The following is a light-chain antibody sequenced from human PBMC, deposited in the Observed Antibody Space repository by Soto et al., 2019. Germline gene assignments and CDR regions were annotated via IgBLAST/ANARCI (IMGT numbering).Light chain of an antibody. CDR2: GAS. V-gene: IGKV3-20*01. Sequence: EIVLTQSPGTLSLSPGERATLSCRASQSVRSSYLAWYQQKPGQAPRLLIYGASRGATGIPDRFSGSGSGTDFILTISTLEPEDFAVYFCQQYGSSPFTFGPGTTVHIK. CDR1: QSVRSSY. CDR3: QQYGSSPFT. J-gene: IGKJ3*01.